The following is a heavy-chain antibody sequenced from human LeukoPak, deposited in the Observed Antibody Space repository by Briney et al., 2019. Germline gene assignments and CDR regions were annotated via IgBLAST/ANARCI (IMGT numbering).Heavy chain of an antibody. CDR1: GGTFSRYT. CDR3: ARGNYYYDSSGEYYFDY. V-gene: IGHV1-69*02. J-gene: IGHJ4*02. D-gene: IGHD3-22*01. Sequence: SVKVSCKASGGTFSRYTISWVRQAPGQGLEWMGRIIPILGIANYAQKFQGRVTITADKSTSTAYMELSSLRSEDTAVYYCARGNYYYDSSGEYYFDYWGQGTLVTVSS. CDR2: IIPILGIA.